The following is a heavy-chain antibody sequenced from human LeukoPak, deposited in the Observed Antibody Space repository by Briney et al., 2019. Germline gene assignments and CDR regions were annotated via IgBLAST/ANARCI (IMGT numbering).Heavy chain of an antibody. Sequence: SETLSLTCTVSGSSISSSSYYWGWIRQPPGKGLEWIGSIYYSGSTYYNPSLKSRVTISVDTSKNQFSLKLSSVTAADTAVYYCARLPATVTTYFDYWGQGTLVTVSS. CDR3: ARLPATVTTYFDY. CDR2: IYYSGST. CDR1: GSSISSSSYY. V-gene: IGHV4-39*01. J-gene: IGHJ4*02. D-gene: IGHD4-17*01.